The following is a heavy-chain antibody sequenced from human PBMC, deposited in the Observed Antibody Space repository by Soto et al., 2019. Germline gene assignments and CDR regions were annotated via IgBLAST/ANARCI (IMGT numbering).Heavy chain of an antibody. CDR3: ARDGPDGYNLGY. J-gene: IGHJ4*02. CDR2: IFHIGST. V-gene: IGHV4-4*02. CDR1: GVSISSGSW. D-gene: IGHD5-12*01. Sequence: QMQESGPGLVEPSGTLSLTCDVSGVSISSGSWWSWVRQPPGKGLVWIGEIFHIGSTKYNPSLKSRVTISVDNSMNHFSLRVTSVTAADTAVYDCARDGPDGYNLGYWGQGTLVTVSS.